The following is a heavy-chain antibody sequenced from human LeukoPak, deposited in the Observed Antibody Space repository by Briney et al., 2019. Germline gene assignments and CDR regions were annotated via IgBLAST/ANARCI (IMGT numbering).Heavy chain of an antibody. V-gene: IGHV1-18*01. CDR1: GYTFTSYG. J-gene: IGHJ6*03. CDR2: ISAYNGNT. CDR3: ARANRVRYYYDSSGTDYYMDV. Sequence: ASVKVSCKASGYTFTSYGISWVRQAPGQGLEWMGWISAYNGNTNYAQKLQGRVTMTTDTSTSTAHMELRSLRSDDTAVYYCARANRVRYYYDSSGTDYYMDVWGKGTTVTVSS. D-gene: IGHD3-22*01.